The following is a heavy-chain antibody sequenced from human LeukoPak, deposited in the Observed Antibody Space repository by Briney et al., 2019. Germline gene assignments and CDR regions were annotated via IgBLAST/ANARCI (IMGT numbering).Heavy chain of an antibody. V-gene: IGHV1-8*03. J-gene: IGHJ3*02. CDR1: GYTFTSYD. Sequence: GASVKVSCKASGYTFTSYDINWVRQATGQGLEWMGWMNPNSGNTGYAQKFQGRVTITRNTSISTAYMELSSLRSEDTAVYYCASSGYYDILTGYYFHAFDIWGQGTMVTVSS. CDR3: ASSGYYDILTGYYFHAFDI. D-gene: IGHD3-9*01. CDR2: MNPNSGNT.